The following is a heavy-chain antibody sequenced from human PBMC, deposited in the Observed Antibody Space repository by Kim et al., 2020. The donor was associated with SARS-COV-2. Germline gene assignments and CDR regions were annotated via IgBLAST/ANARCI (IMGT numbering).Heavy chain of an antibody. CDR3: ARDRDKGSSWYVLSYYYGMDV. CDR1: GFTFSSYA. Sequence: GGSLRLSCAASGFTFSSYAMHWVRQAPGKGLEWVAVISYDGSNKYYADSVKGRFTISRDNSKNTLYLQMNSLRAEDTAVYYCARDRDKGSSWYVLSYYYGMDVWGQGTTVTVSS. CDR2: ISYDGSNK. J-gene: IGHJ6*02. V-gene: IGHV3-30*04. D-gene: IGHD6-13*01.